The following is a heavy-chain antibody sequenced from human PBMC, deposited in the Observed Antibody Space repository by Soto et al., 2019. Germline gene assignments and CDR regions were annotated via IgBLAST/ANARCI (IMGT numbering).Heavy chain of an antibody. CDR2: TYYRSRWYS. Sequence: PSQTLSLTCVISGDSVSSSSVAWNWVRQSPSRGLEWLGRTYYRSRWYSDFAVSVRGRIVINADTSKNQFSLQLNSVTPEDTAVYFCARHEEDYDYYYYGLDVWGQGTTVTVSS. V-gene: IGHV6-1*01. CDR1: GDSVSSSSVA. D-gene: IGHD3-16*01. CDR3: ARHEEDYDYYYYGLDV. J-gene: IGHJ6*02.